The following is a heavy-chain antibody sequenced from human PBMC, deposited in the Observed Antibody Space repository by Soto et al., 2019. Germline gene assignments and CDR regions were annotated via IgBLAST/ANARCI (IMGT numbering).Heavy chain of an antibody. CDR1: GGSISSGDYY. J-gene: IGHJ4*02. Sequence: SETLSLTCTVSGGSISSGDYYWSWIRQPPGKGLEWIGYIYYSGSTYYNPSLKSRVTISVDTSKNQFSLKLSSVTAADTAVYYCVTMIVVGPREGYFDYWGQGTLVTVSS. V-gene: IGHV4-30-4*01. CDR2: IYYSGST. CDR3: VTMIVVGPREGYFDY. D-gene: IGHD3-22*01.